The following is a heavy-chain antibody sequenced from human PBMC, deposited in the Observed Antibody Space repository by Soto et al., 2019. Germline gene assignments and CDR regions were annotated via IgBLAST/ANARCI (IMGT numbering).Heavy chain of an antibody. J-gene: IGHJ4*02. CDR2: IYYSGST. D-gene: IGHD3-10*01. CDR3: ARASGSGPFDY. CDR1: GGSISSYY. Sequence: SETLSLTCTVSGGSISSYYWSWIRQPPGKGLEWIGYIYYSGSTNYNPSLKSRVTISVDTSKNQFSLKLSSVTAADTAVYYCARASGSGPFDYWGQGTLVTVSS. V-gene: IGHV4-59*08.